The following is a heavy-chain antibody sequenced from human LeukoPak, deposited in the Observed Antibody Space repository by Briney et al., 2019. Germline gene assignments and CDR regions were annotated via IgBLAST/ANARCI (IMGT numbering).Heavy chain of an antibody. D-gene: IGHD4-17*01. CDR1: GFTFSTFA. V-gene: IGHV3-23*01. Sequence: GGSLRLSCAASGFTFSTFAMIWVRQPPGKGLEWVSGIFPSGGEIHYADSVRGRFTISRDNSKSTLSLQMNSLRAEDTAVYYCARDPGTVIPPMPYFDYWGQGTLVTVSS. CDR3: ARDPGTVIPPMPYFDY. CDR2: IFPSGGEI. J-gene: IGHJ4*02.